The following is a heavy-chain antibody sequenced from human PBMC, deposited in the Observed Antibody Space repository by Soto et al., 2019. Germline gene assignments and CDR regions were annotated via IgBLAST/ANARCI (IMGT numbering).Heavy chain of an antibody. CDR3: ASEPNPNYYYDGMDV. J-gene: IGHJ6*02. CDR2: MNPNSGNT. Sequence: QVQLVQSGAEVKKPGASVKVSCKASGYTFTSYDINWVRQATGQGLEWMGWMNPNSGNTGYAQKFQGRVTMPRNNSISTAYMELSSLRSEDTAVYYCASEPNPNYYYDGMDVWGQGTTVTVSS. CDR1: GYTFTSYD. V-gene: IGHV1-8*01.